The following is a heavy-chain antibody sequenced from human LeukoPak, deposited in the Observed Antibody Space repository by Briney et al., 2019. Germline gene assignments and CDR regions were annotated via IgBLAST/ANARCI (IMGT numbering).Heavy chain of an antibody. CDR3: TRHVGYCSGGSCYGAFDY. V-gene: IGHV3-73*01. D-gene: IGHD2-15*01. CDR2: IRSKANGYAT. CDR1: GFTFSGSA. J-gene: IGHJ4*02. Sequence: QTGGSLRLSCAASGFTFSGSAMYWVRQASGKGLEWVGRIRSKANGYATAYAASVKGRFTISRDDSKNTAYLQMNSLKTEDTAVYYCTRHVGYCSGGSCYGAFDYWGQGTLVTVSS.